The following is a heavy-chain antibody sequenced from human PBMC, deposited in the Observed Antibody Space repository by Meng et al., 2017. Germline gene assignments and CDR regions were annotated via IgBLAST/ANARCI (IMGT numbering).Heavy chain of an antibody. CDR1: GGPISSGSYY. D-gene: IGHD2-2*01. CDR2: IYTSGST. J-gene: IGHJ6*02. V-gene: IGHV4-61*02. Sequence: SETLSLTCTVSGGPISSGSYYWSWIRQPAGKGLEWIGRIYTSGSTNYNPSLKSRVTISVDTSKNQFSLKLSSVTAADTAVYYCARAYCSSTSCYSDYYYYYGMDVWGQGTTVTVSS. CDR3: ARAYCSSTSCYSDYYYYYGMDV.